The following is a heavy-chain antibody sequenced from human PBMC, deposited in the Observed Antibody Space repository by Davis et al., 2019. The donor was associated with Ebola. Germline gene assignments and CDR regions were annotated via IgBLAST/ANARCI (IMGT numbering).Heavy chain of an antibody. V-gene: IGHV4-39*01. D-gene: IGHD6-19*01. CDR3: VRQKISTSVAGTRFYWFDP. J-gene: IGHJ5*02. Sequence: MPGGSLRLSCTVSGGSISSSSYYWGWIRQPPGKGLEWIGSIYYSGSTYDNPSLKSRVTISVDTSKNQFSLKLSSVTAADTAVYYCVRQKISTSVAGTRFYWFDPWGQGTLVTVSS. CDR2: IYYSGST. CDR1: GGSISSSSYY.